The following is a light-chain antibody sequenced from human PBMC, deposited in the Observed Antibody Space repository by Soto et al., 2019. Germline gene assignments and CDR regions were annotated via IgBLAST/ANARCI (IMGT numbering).Light chain of an antibody. V-gene: IGLV2-14*01. J-gene: IGLJ2*01. CDR2: DVT. Sequence: QSVLTQPASVSGSPGQSITISCTGTSSDVGAYNYVSWYQQHPGKAPKLMIYDVTNRPSGVSNRFSGSKSGNTASLTISGLQAEDEADYYCSSYTSSSTGVFGGGTKLT. CDR3: SSYTSSSTGV. CDR1: SSDVGAYNY.